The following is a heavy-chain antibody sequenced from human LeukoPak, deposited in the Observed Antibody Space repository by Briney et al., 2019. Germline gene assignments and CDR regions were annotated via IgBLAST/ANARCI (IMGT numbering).Heavy chain of an antibody. CDR1: GFTFDDYA. CDR2: ISWNSGSI. CDR3: AKDVVGYYFPTYGMDV. V-gene: IGHV3-9*01. D-gene: IGHD2/OR15-2a*01. Sequence: QPGRSLRLSCAASGFTFDDYAMHWVRQAPGKGLEWVSGISWNSGSIGYADSVKGRFTISRDNAKNSLYLQMNSLRAEDTALYYCAKDVVGYYFPTYGMDVWGQGTTVTVSS. J-gene: IGHJ6*02.